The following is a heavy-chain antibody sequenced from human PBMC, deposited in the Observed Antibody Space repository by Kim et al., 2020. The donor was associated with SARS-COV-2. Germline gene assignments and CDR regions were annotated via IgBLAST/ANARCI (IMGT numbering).Heavy chain of an antibody. CDR3: ARDPGGYSSSWYGPGYFDL. V-gene: IGHV4-39*07. J-gene: IGHJ2*01. CDR2: IYYSGST. D-gene: IGHD6-13*01. CDR1: GGSISSSSYY. Sequence: SETLSLTCTVSGGSISSSSYYWGWIRQPPGKGLEWIGSIYYSGSTYYNPSLKSRVTISVDTSKNQLSLKLSSVTAADTAVYYCARDPGGYSSSWYGPGYFDLWGRGTLVTVSS.